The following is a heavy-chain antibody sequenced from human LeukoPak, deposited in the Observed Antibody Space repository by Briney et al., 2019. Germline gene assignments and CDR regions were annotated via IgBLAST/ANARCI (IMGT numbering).Heavy chain of an antibody. Sequence: GGSLRLSCAASGFTFSDYYMSWIRQAPGKGLEWVSYISSSGSTIYYADSVKGRFTISRDNARNSLYLQMNSLRAEDTAVYYCARSNSSSWDGGEIDYWGQGTLVTVSS. J-gene: IGHJ4*02. D-gene: IGHD6-13*01. CDR1: GFTFSDYY. V-gene: IGHV3-11*01. CDR3: ARSNSSSWDGGEIDY. CDR2: ISSSGSTI.